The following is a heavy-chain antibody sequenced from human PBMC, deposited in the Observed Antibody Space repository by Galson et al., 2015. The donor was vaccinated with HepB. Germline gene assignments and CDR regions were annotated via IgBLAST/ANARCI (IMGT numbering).Heavy chain of an antibody. J-gene: IGHJ4*02. Sequence: SLRLSCAASGFTFSDYYMSWIRQAPGKGLEWVSYISSSSSYTNYADSVKGRFTISRDNAKNSLYLQMNSLRAEDTAVYYCARDKSGGRYVQDYWGQGTLVTVSS. CDR2: ISSSSSYT. CDR3: ARDKSGGRYVQDY. V-gene: IGHV3-11*06. CDR1: GFTFSDYY. D-gene: IGHD3-16*01.